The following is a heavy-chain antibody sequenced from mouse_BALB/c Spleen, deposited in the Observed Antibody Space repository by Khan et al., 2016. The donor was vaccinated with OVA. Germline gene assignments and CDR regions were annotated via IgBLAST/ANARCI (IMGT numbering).Heavy chain of an antibody. CDR2: IRYSGST. D-gene: IGHD1-1*01. V-gene: IGHV3-2*02. Sequence: EVQLQESGPGLVKPSQSLSLPCTVTGDSITSNYAWSWIRQFPGNKLEWMRYIRYSGSTNNNPSLKSRNSGSRAPSEHKFFQQLNTVTTEDTATSYCATLNIYGYALDYLCQVSSVAVSS. CDR3: ATLNIYGYALDY. J-gene: IGHJ4*01. CDR1: GDSITSNYA.